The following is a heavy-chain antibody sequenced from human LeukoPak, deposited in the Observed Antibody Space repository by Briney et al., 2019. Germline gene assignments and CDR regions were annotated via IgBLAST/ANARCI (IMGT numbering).Heavy chain of an antibody. CDR1: GFSISTGYY. Sequence: SETLSLTCGVSGFSISTGYYWGWIRPPPGKGLEWIGSIYHSGTTYYSPSLKSRVTISVDTSKNQVSLKLSSVTAADTAMYYCSRIETAGPFDYWGQGTLVTVSS. J-gene: IGHJ4*02. CDR3: SRIETAGPFDY. D-gene: IGHD6-13*01. CDR2: IYHSGTT. V-gene: IGHV4-38-2*01.